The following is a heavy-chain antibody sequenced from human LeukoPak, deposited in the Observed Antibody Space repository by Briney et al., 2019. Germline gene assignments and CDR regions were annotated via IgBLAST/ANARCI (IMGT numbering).Heavy chain of an antibody. CDR2: INPNSGGT. V-gene: IGHV1-2*06. D-gene: IGHD5-18*01. Sequence: SSVKVSCKASGGTFSSYAISWVRQAPGQGLEWMGRINPNSGGTNYAQKFQGRVTMTRDTSISTAYMELSRLRSDDTAVYYCARGGWDTAMVTNWFDPWGQGTLVTVSS. CDR3: ARGGWDTAMVTNWFDP. J-gene: IGHJ5*02. CDR1: GGTFSSYA.